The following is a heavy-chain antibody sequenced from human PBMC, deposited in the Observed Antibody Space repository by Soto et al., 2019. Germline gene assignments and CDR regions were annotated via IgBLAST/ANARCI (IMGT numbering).Heavy chain of an antibody. CDR1: RYTFTSFH. CDR2: INPSSGGT. J-gene: IGHJ4*02. D-gene: IGHD3-9*01. Sequence: ASVKVSCKASRYTFTSFHVHWVRLAPGQGLERVGMINPSSGGTAYQQNFQGRVTMTRDTSTSTVYMVLSSLRSEDTAVYYCARMAGPGLTYFDVWGQGTTVTV. V-gene: IGHV1-46*01. CDR3: ARMAGPGLTYFDV.